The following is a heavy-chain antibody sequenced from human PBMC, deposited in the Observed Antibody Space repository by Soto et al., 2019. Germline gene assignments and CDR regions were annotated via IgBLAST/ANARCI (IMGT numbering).Heavy chain of an antibody. J-gene: IGHJ4*02. Sequence: PSETLSLTCTVSDGSIGNFYWSWIRQPPGKGLEWIGYISSSGNTNYNPSLKSRVSISVDTSKNQFSLNLTSVTAADTAVYYCARAPMVLTRSYFDSWGQGTPVTVS. V-gene: IGHV4-59*01. D-gene: IGHD3-22*01. CDR3: ARAPMVLTRSYFDS. CDR2: ISSSGNT. CDR1: DGSIGNFY.